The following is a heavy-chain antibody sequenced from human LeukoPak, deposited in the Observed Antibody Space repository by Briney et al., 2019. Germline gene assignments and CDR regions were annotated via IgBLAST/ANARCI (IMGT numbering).Heavy chain of an antibody. CDR2: IKNKADGGTK. J-gene: IGHJ4*02. D-gene: IGHD2-8*02. Sequence: GGSLRLSCAASGFTFSNAWMSWVRQVPGKGLEWVGRIKNKADGGTKDYAAPVKGRFTISRDDSKNTVYLQMNSLKTEDTGVYYSSTLAGGKYGLDYWGQGTLVTVSS. CDR1: GFTFSNAW. V-gene: IGHV3-15*01. CDR3: STLAGGKYGLDY.